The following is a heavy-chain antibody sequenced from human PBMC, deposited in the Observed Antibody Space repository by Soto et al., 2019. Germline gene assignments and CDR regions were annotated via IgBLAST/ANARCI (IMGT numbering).Heavy chain of an antibody. D-gene: IGHD5-18*01. CDR1: GYTFTTYG. CDR3: ARDGFYAGLGRYSYGYTYGMDV. V-gene: IGHV1-18*01. CDR2: ISSYNDNT. J-gene: IGHJ6*02. Sequence: ASVKVSCKASGYTFTTYGISWVRQAPGQGLEWMGWISSYNDNTNYAQKLQGRVTMTTDTSTSTAYMELRSLRSDDTAVYYCARDGFYAGLGRYSYGYTYGMDVWGQGTTVTVSS.